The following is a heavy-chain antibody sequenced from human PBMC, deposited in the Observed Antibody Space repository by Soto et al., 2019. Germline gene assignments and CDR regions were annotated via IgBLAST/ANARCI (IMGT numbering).Heavy chain of an antibody. CDR2: IFANGHT. V-gene: IGHV4-4*07. CDR3: AKEDTSSGSLDY. D-gene: IGHD6-19*01. J-gene: IGHJ4*02. CDR1: GGSISEKY. Sequence: SETLSLTCIVSGGSISEKYWNWVRQPPGKGLEWIGLIFANGHTDYNPSLKSRVTISRDNSKNTLYLQMKSLRAEDSASYYCAKEDTSSGSLDYWGQGALVTVSS.